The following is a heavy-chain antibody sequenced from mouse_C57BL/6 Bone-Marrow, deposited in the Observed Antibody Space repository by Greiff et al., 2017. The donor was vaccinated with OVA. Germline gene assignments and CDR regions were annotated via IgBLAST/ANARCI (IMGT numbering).Heavy chain of an antibody. J-gene: IGHJ3*01. CDR3: ARRHYGSPAWFAY. CDR1: GYSITSGYY. V-gene: IGHV3-6*01. CDR2: ISYDGSN. Sequence: EVKLVESGPGLVKPSQSLSLTCSVTGYSITSGYYWNWIRQFPGNKLEWMGYISYDGSNNYNPSLKNRISITRDTSKNQFFLKLNSVTTEDTATYYCARRHYGSPAWFAYWGQGTLVTVSA. D-gene: IGHD1-1*01.